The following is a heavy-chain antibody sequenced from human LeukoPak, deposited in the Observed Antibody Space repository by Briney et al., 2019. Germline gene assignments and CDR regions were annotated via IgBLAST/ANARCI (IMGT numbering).Heavy chain of an antibody. D-gene: IGHD3-10*01. J-gene: IGHJ6*02. CDR1: GGAISSYY. Sequence: SETLSLTCTVSGGAISSYYWSWIRQPPGKGLEWIGYIYYSGSTNYNPSLKSRVTISVDTSKNQFSLKLSSVTAADTAVYYCARVGGSNYYYYGMDVWGQGTTVTVSS. V-gene: IGHV4-59*01. CDR2: IYYSGST. CDR3: ARVGGSNYYYYGMDV.